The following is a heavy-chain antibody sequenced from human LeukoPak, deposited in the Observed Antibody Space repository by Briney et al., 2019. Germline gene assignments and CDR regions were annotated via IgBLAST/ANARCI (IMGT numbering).Heavy chain of an antibody. CDR1: GFTLSSYS. J-gene: IGHJ4*02. CDR2: ISSSSSYI. V-gene: IGHV3-21*01. D-gene: IGHD6-19*01. CDR3: ARDGGIAVAGPVAFDY. Sequence: GGSLRLSCAASGFTLSSYSMNWVRQAPGKGLEWVSSISSSSSYIYYADSVKGRFTISRDNAKNSLYLQMNSLRAEDTAVYYCARDGGIAVAGPVAFDYWGQGTLVTVSS.